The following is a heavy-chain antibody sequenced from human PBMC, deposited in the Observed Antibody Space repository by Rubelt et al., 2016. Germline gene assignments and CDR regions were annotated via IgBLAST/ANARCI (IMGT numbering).Heavy chain of an antibody. J-gene: IGHJ4*02. CDR2: ISSSSSYI. D-gene: IGHD6-19*01. V-gene: IGHV3-21*01. Sequence: EVQLVESGGGLVQPGGSLRLSCAASGFTFSSYSMNWVRQAPGKGLEWVSSISSSSSYIYYADSGKGRVTISRDNAKNSLYLQMNSLRAEDTAVYYCAREVTAVAASEFDYWGQGTLVTVSS. CDR3: AREVTAVAASEFDY. CDR1: GFTFSSYS.